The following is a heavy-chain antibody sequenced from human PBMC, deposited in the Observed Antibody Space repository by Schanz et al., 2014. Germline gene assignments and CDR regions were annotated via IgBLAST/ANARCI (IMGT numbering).Heavy chain of an antibody. J-gene: IGHJ4*02. CDR1: GYTFSSYG. D-gene: IGHD2-2*01. CDR2: INGYNGHT. Sequence: QVQLVQSGAEVKKPGASVKVSCKASGYTFSSYGITWVRQAPGQGLEWMGWINGYNGHTLYAQKFQGRVTVTSDTSTSTVYMELSGLRSEDTAVYYCARAPTAYCSDTSCLGTPFDYWGQGTLVTVSS. V-gene: IGHV1-18*01. CDR3: ARAPTAYCSDTSCLGTPFDY.